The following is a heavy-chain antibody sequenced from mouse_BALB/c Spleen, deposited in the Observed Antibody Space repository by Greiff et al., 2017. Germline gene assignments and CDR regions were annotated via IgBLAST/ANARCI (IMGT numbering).Heavy chain of an antibody. D-gene: IGHD4-1*01. J-gene: IGHJ2*01. CDR2: ISSGSSTI. Sequence: EVQLVESGGGLVQPGGSRKLSCAASGFTFSSFGMHWVRQAPEKGLEWVAYISSGSSTIYYADTVKGRFTISRDNPKNTLFLQMTSLRSEDTAMYYCAREELGRTFDYWGQGTTLTVSS. V-gene: IGHV5-17*02. CDR1: GFTFSSFG. CDR3: AREELGRTFDY.